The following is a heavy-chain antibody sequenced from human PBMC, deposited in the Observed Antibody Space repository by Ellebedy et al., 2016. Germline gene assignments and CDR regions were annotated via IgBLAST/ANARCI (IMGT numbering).Heavy chain of an antibody. Sequence: GGSLRLSXAASGFTFSSYAMSWVRQAPGKGLEWVSSVTGSGASTYYADSVKGRFTISRDNSKNTLYLQMTSLRAEDTAVYYCARGSGVVVPAAIYYYYAMDVWGQGTTVTVSS. CDR2: VTGSGAST. J-gene: IGHJ6*02. V-gene: IGHV3-23*01. D-gene: IGHD2-2*01. CDR3: ARGSGVVVPAAIYYYYAMDV. CDR1: GFTFSSYA.